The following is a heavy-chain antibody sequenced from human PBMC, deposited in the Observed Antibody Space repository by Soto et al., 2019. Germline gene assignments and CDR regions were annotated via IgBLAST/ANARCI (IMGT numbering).Heavy chain of an antibody. J-gene: IGHJ4*02. Sequence: QVQLVQSGAEVKKPGDSVKVSCKASGDTFNTNDFNWVRQATGQGLEWMGWMNPASGNTGFAQKFQGRVSLTMDTSTSIAYMELSSLTSADTAMYYCTRGISDSWGQGTLVTVSS. CDR3: TRGISDS. V-gene: IGHV1-8*01. CDR1: GDTFNTND. D-gene: IGHD3-3*02. CDR2: MNPASGNT.